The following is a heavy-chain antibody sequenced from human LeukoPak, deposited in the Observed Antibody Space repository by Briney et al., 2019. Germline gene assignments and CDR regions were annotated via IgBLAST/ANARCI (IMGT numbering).Heavy chain of an antibody. CDR1: GFTFSSYG. V-gene: IGHV3-30*18. D-gene: IGHD2-15*01. Sequence: GGSLRLSCAASGFTFSSYGMHWVRQAPGKGLEWVAVISYDGSNKYYADSVKGRFTISRDNSKNTLYLQMNSLRAEDMAVYYCAKDLVPYCSGGSCYPQGSGMDVWGQGTTVTVSS. J-gene: IGHJ6*02. CDR2: ISYDGSNK. CDR3: AKDLVPYCSGGSCYPQGSGMDV.